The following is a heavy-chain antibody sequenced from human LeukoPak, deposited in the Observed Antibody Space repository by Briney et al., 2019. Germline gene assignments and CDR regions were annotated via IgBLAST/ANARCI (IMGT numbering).Heavy chain of an antibody. CDR1: GITYSSYN. CDR3: GTRGYSEYYFDY. J-gene: IGHJ4*02. CDR2: ISSSSSYI. V-gene: IGHV3-21*01. Sequence: GGSLRLSCAASGITYSSYNMNWVRQAPGKGLEWVSSISSSSSYIYYADSVKGRFTISRDNAKNSLYLQMNSLRAEDTAVYYCGTRGYSEYYFDYWGQGTLVTVSS. D-gene: IGHD3-22*01.